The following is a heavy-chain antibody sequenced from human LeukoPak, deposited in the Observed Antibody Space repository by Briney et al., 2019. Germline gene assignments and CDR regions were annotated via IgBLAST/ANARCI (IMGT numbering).Heavy chain of an antibody. CDR1: GYSISTGYY. V-gene: IGHV4-38-2*02. CDR3: ARLYCSGGSCYCPN. D-gene: IGHD2-15*01. J-gene: IGHJ4*02. Sequence: SETLSLTCTVSGYSISTGYYWDWIRQPPGKGLEWIGTFYHGGSTYYNPSLKSRVTISVDTSKNQFSLNLTSVTAADTAVYYCARLYCSGGSCYCPNWGQGTLVTVSS. CDR2: FYHGGST.